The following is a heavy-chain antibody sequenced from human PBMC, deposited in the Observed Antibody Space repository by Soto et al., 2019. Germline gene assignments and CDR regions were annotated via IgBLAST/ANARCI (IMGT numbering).Heavy chain of an antibody. CDR1: GGTFNNYA. J-gene: IGHJ4*02. CDR3: AREVEVHTPVFGV. CDR2: ISPMFGKA. Sequence: QVQLVQSGAEVKRPGSSVKVSCKASGGTFNNYAINWVRQAPGQGLEWMGDISPMFGKANYAQKFQGRVKITADDSTATAYLELSSLRSEDTALYYCAREVEVHTPVFGVWGQGSLVTVSS. V-gene: IGHV1-69*01. D-gene: IGHD3-3*01.